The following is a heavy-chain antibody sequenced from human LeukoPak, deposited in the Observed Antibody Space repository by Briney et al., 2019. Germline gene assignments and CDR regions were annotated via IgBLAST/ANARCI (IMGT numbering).Heavy chain of an antibody. J-gene: IGHJ3*02. CDR2: IYTSGNT. Sequence: GGSLRLSCVVSGFTVSSNYMSWIRQAPGKGLEWVSVIYTSGNTYYADSVQGRFTVSRQNARNTLFLQMNRLRLDDTAIYYCARHSRGDYTPGGDAFDIWGQRTMVTLSS. V-gene: IGHV3-53*04. D-gene: IGHD4-17*01. CDR3: ARHSRGDYTPGGDAFDI. CDR1: GFTVSSNY.